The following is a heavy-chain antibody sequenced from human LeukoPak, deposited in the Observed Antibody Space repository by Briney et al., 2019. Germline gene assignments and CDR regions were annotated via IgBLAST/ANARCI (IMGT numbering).Heavy chain of an antibody. Sequence: SETLSLTCTVSGGSISSGNYYYSWIRQPAGKGLEWLGRIHTSGTTDSNPSLKSRVTISVDSSKNQFSLKLSPVTAADTAVYSCARTSRGGQYCSGGSCYAFWGQGTLVTVSS. CDR1: GGSISSGNYY. CDR3: ARTSRGGQYCSGGSCYAF. D-gene: IGHD2-15*01. CDR2: IHTSGTT. V-gene: IGHV4-61*02. J-gene: IGHJ4*01.